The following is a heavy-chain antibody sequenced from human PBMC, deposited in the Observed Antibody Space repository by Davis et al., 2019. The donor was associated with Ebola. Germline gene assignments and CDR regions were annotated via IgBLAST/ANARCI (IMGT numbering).Heavy chain of an antibody. CDR2: INPNSGGT. J-gene: IGHJ4*02. CDR3: ARDRPGADSSGWYDY. V-gene: IGHV1-2*06. CDR1: GYTFTGYY. D-gene: IGHD6-19*01. Sequence: ASVKVSCKASGYTFTGYYMHWVRQAPGQGLEWMGRINPNSGGTNYAQKFQGRVTMTRDTSISTAYMELSRLRSDDTAVYYCARDRPGADSSGWYDYWGQGTLVTVSS.